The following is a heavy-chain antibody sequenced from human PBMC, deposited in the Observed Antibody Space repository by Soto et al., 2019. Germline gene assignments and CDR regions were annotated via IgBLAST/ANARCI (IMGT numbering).Heavy chain of an antibody. CDR3: ARDIGLDYVN. Sequence: GESLKISCAVSGFNVRSYWMSWVRQAPGKGLEWVASIKEDGSEIYYLQSVRGRFAISRDSAGNALQLAMNYLSAEDTATYFCARDIGLDYVNWGQGTLVTVSS. CDR1: GFNVRSYW. CDR2: IKEDGSEI. V-gene: IGHV3-7*01. D-gene: IGHD3-16*01. J-gene: IGHJ4*02.